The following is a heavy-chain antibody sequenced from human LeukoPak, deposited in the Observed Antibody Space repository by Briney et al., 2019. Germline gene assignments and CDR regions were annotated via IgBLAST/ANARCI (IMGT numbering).Heavy chain of an antibody. CDR2: TRYDGSNK. J-gene: IGHJ4*02. D-gene: IGHD3-16*02. CDR1: GFSISRYG. V-gene: IGHV3-30*02. CDR3: AKDLFGDYVWGTYRAIDT. Sequence: GGSLRVSCAGSGFSISRYGMHWVRQPPGKGLEWVAFTRYDGSNKYFADSVKGRFTISRDNSKNTLYLQMQSLRLEGSAIYYCAKDLFGDYVWGTYRAIDTWGQGTLVTVSS.